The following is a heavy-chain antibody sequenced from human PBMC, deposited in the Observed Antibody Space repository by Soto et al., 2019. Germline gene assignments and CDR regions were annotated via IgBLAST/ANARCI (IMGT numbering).Heavy chain of an antibody. J-gene: IGHJ6*03. V-gene: IGHV3-72*01. CDR1: GFTFSDHY. CDR3: ARGYSNNYYYYYYMDV. CDR2: TRNKANSYTT. Sequence: EVQLVESGGGLVQPGGSLRLSCAASGFTFSDHYMDWVRQAPGKGLEWVGRTRNKANSYTTEYAASVKGRITIPRDNSKNSLYLQMNSLKTEDTAVYYCARGYSNNYYYYYYMDVWGKGTTVTVSS. D-gene: IGHD2-15*01.